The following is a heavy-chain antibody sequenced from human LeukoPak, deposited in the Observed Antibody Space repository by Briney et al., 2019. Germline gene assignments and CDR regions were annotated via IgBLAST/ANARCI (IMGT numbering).Heavy chain of an antibody. Sequence: QPGGSLRLSCAASGFTFSSYAMHWVRQAPGKGLEWVAVISYDGSNKYYADSVKGRFTISRDNSKNTLYLQMNSLRAEDTAVYYCAREPNYDILTDAFDIWGQGTMVTVSS. CDR3: AREPNYDILTDAFDI. CDR2: ISYDGSNK. J-gene: IGHJ3*02. CDR1: GFTFSSYA. V-gene: IGHV3-30-3*01. D-gene: IGHD3-9*01.